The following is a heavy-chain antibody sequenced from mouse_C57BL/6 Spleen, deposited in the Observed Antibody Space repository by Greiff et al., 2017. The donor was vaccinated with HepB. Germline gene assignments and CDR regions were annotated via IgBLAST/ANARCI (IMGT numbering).Heavy chain of an antibody. CDR2: IRLKSDNYAT. J-gene: IGHJ4*01. CDR3: TGGGWLSMDY. Sequence: EVKLMESGGGLVQPGGSMKLSCVASGFTFSNYWMNWVRQSPEKGLEWVAQIRLKSDNYATHYAESVKGRFTISRDDSKSSVYLQMNNLRAEDTGIYYCTGGGWLSMDYWGQGTSVTVSS. V-gene: IGHV6-3*01. CDR1: GFTFSNYW. D-gene: IGHD2-3*01.